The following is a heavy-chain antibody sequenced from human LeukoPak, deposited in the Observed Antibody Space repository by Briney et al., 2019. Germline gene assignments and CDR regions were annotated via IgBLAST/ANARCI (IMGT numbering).Heavy chain of an antibody. CDR1: GFTFSSYG. V-gene: IGHV3-33*06. D-gene: IGHD1-1*01. CDR2: IWYDGSNK. Sequence: GRSLRLSCAASGFTFSSYGMHWVRQAPGKGLEWVAVIWYDGSNKYYADSVKGRFTISRDNSKNTLYLQMNSLRAEDTSVYYCAKSQGFRQNSNDDNWFDPWGQGTLVTVSS. J-gene: IGHJ5*02. CDR3: AKSQGFRQNSNDDNWFDP.